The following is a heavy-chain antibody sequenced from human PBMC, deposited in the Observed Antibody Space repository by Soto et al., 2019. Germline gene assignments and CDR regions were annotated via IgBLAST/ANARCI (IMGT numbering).Heavy chain of an antibody. CDR3: AHRWQQVYDQ. Sequence: QITLKESGPTLVKPTQTLTLTCAFSGFSLSTSGEGVGWIRQPPGKALEWLAFIYWNDEKRYRPSLKTRLAIPKDTSKSHVVPTMTNMDPVDTATYYCAHRWQQVYDQWGQGTLVPLSS. CDR2: IYWNDEK. V-gene: IGHV2-5*01. CDR1: GFSLSTSGEG. D-gene: IGHD6-13*01. J-gene: IGHJ4*02.